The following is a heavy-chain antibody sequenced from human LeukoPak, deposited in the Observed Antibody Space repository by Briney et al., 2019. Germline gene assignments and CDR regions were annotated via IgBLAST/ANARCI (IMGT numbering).Heavy chain of an antibody. V-gene: IGHV1-46*01. CDR3: ARGAPTTRIGAGRFDY. D-gene: IGHD5-12*01. CDR1: GYTFTGYF. Sequence: ASVRVSCKASGYTFTGYFMHWVRQAPGQGLEWMGEINPSGGSTSYAQKFQGRITVTRDTYTNTVYMDLSSLRSEDTATYYCARGAPTTRIGAGRFDYWGQGSLLTVAS. CDR2: INPSGGST. J-gene: IGHJ4*02.